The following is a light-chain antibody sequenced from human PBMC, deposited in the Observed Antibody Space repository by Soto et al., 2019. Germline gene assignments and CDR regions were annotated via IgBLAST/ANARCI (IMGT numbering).Light chain of an antibody. Sequence: EIVMTQSPATLSVSPGERATLSCRASQSVSSNLAWYQQKPGQAPRLLIYHASTRATGITARFSGSGSGTEFTLTISSLQSEDFAVYYCQQYNKWPLTFGGGTKVEIK. V-gene: IGKV3-15*01. CDR1: QSVSSN. CDR3: QQYNKWPLT. CDR2: HAS. J-gene: IGKJ4*01.